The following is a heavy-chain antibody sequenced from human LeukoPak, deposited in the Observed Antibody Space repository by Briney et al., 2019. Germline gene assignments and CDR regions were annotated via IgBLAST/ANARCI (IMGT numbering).Heavy chain of an antibody. Sequence: PGGSLRLSCAASGFTFSSYAMSWVRQAPGKGLEWVSSISSSSTYIYYADSVKGRFTISRDNAKNSLYLQMNGLRAEDTAVYYCARDGSGWDNWFDPWGQGTLVTVSS. CDR2: ISSSSTYI. V-gene: IGHV3-21*01. J-gene: IGHJ5*02. CDR1: GFTFSSYA. CDR3: ARDGSGWDNWFDP. D-gene: IGHD6-19*01.